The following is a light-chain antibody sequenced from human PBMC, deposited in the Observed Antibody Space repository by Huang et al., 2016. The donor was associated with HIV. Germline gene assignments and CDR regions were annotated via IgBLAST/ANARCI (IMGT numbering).Light chain of an antibody. Sequence: DIQMTQSPSSLSASVGDSVTITCRASQTISNFLNWYQKKPGKAPKLLISAASSSQSGVPSRFSGSGSGTDFTLTISSLQPDDFATYYCQQSYTTPRTFGQGTRVEIK. CDR2: AAS. J-gene: IGKJ1*01. V-gene: IGKV1-39*01. CDR1: QTISNF. CDR3: QQSYTTPRT.